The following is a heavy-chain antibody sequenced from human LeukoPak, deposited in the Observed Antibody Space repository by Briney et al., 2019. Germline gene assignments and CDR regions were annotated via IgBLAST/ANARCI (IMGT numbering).Heavy chain of an antibody. CDR1: GGSISSSSYY. J-gene: IGHJ4*02. CDR3: ARDYGSGSYYSN. V-gene: IGHV4-39*07. D-gene: IGHD3-10*01. Sequence: PSETLSLTCTVSGGSISSSSYYWGWIRQPPGKGLEWIGSIYYSGSTYYNPSLKSRVTISVDTSKNQFSLKLSSVTAADTAVYYCARDYGSGSYYSNWGQGTLVTVSS. CDR2: IYYSGST.